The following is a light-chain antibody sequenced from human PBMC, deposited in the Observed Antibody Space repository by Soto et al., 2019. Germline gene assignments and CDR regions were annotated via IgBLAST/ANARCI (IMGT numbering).Light chain of an antibody. CDR2: GAS. CDR3: QQYNTWPMYT. V-gene: IGKV3-15*01. CDR1: QSVSSN. J-gene: IGKJ2*01. Sequence: EIVMTQSPATLSVSPGERATLSCRASQSVSSNLAWYQQKPGQAPRLLIYGASTRATGIPARFSGSGSGTEFTLTLSSLRSEDFAVYYCQQYNTWPMYTFGQGTKLEIK.